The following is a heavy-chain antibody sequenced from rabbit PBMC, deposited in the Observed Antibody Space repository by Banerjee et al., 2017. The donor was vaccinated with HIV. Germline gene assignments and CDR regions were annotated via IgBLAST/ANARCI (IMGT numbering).Heavy chain of an antibody. CDR1: GFDLSGYYY. CDR2: IYTSTSNT. D-gene: IGHD6-1*01. CDR3: ARGGYAGYVGYGYVFGL. J-gene: IGHJ3*01. V-gene: IGHV1S43*01. Sequence: QVQLEESGGGLVKPEGSLTLTCKASGFDLSGYYYMCWVRQAPGKGLELIACIYTSTSNTDYASWVNGRFTISRSTSLNTVTLQMTSLTAADTATYFCARGGYAGYVGYGYVFGLWGQGTLVTVS.